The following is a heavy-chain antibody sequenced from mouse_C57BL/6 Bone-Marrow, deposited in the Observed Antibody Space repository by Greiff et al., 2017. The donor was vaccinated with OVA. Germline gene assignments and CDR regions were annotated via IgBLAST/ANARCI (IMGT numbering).Heavy chain of an antibody. CDR3: ARVGASPFAY. J-gene: IGHJ3*01. CDR1: GYSFTGYY. CDR2: INPSTGGT. Sequence: VQLQQSGPELVKPGASVKISCKASGYSFTGYYMNWVKQSPEKSLEWIGEINPSTGGTTYNQKFKAKATLTVDKSSSTAYMQLKSLTSEDSAVYDCARVGASPFAYGGQGTLGTVSA. V-gene: IGHV1-42*01.